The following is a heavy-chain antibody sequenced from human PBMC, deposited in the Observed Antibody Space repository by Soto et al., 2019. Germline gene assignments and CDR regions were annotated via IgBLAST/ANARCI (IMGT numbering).Heavy chain of an antibody. Sequence: QVQLVESGGGVVQPGRCLRLSCAASGFTFSSYGMHWVRQAPGKGLEWVAVISYDGSNKYYADSVKGRFTISRDNSKNTLYLQMNSLRAEDTAVYYCAKIGGTMVRGVIITDAFDIWGQGTMVTVSS. CDR1: GFTFSSYG. V-gene: IGHV3-30*18. J-gene: IGHJ3*02. CDR2: ISYDGSNK. D-gene: IGHD3-10*01. CDR3: AKIGGTMVRGVIITDAFDI.